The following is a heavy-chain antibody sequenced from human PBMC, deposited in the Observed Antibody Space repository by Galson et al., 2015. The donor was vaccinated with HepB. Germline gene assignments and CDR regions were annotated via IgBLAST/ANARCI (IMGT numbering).Heavy chain of an antibody. D-gene: IGHD3-3*01. CDR1: GFTFSSYE. V-gene: IGHV3-48*03. CDR3: ASQRYYDFWSGFIPGGFDP. J-gene: IGHJ5*02. CDR2: ISSSGSTI. Sequence: SLRLSCAASGFTFSSYEMNWVRQAPGKGLEWVSYISSSGSTIYYADSVKGRFTISRDNAKNSLYLQMNSLRAEDTAVYYCASQRYYDFWSGFIPGGFDPWGQGTLVTVSS.